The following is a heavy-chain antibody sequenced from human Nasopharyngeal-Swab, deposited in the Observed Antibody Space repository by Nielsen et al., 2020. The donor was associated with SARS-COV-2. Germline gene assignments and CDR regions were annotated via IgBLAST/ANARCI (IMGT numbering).Heavy chain of an antibody. J-gene: IGHJ2*01. V-gene: IGHV4-61*07. Sequence: WIRQPPGKGLEWIGYMYYSGTTNSIPSLKSRVTMSVDTPKNQFSLKLTSVTAADTAVYYCARRTYDSLNSYWYFDLWGRGTLVTVSS. CDR3: ARRTYDSLNSYWYFDL. D-gene: IGHD2/OR15-2a*01. CDR2: MYYSGTT.